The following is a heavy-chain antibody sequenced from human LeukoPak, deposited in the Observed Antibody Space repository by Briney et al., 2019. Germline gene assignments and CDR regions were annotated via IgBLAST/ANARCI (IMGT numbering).Heavy chain of an antibody. V-gene: IGHV1-18*01. Sequence: ASVKVSCKASGYTFTSYGISWVRQAPGQGLEWMGWISAYNGNTNYAQKLQGRVTMTTDTSTSTAYMELRSLRSDDTAVYYCARGANPQLEQTHFDYWGQGTLVTVSS. CDR1: GYTFTSYG. D-gene: IGHD1-1*01. CDR2: ISAYNGNT. CDR3: ARGANPQLEQTHFDY. J-gene: IGHJ4*02.